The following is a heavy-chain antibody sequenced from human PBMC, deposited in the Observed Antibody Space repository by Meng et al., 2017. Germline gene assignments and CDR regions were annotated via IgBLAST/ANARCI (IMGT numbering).Heavy chain of an antibody. J-gene: IGHJ3*02. CDR3: ARGLKSSTVTLELFDI. Sequence: SETLSLTCTVSGGSISSGGYYWSWIRQHPGKGLEWIGYIYYSGSTYYNPSLKSRVTISVDTSKNQFSLKLSSVTAADTAVYYCARGLKSSTVTLELFDIWGQGKMVT. V-gene: IGHV4-31*03. CDR2: IYYSGST. CDR1: GGSISSGGYY. D-gene: IGHD4-17*01.